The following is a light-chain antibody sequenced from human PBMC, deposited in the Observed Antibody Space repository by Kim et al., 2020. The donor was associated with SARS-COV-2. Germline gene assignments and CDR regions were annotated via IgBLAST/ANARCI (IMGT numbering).Light chain of an antibody. CDR2: GAR. Sequence: ASEGDTITITCRASQPITTYLNWYQQPPGRAPKLLIYGARTLQRGVPSRFSGSGAGTRFTLTISGLQLEDFATYSCQQSFSLPLTFGGGTKVDIK. J-gene: IGKJ4*01. CDR3: QQSFSLPLT. CDR1: QPITTY. V-gene: IGKV1-39*01.